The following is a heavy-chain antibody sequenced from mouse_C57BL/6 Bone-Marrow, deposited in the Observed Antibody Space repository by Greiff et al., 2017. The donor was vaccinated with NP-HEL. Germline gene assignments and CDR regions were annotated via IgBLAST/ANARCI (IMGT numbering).Heavy chain of an antibody. D-gene: IGHD1-1*01. V-gene: IGHV5-6*02. J-gene: IGHJ1*03. CDR1: GFTFSSHG. CDR3: ASPPLVATPYWYFDV. CDR2: ISSGGSYT. Sequence: EVMLVESGGDLVKPGGSLKLSCAASGFTFSSHGMSWVRQTPDKRLEWVATISSGGSYTYYPDSVKGRFTISRDNAKNTLYLQMSSLKSQDTAMYYCASPPLVATPYWYFDVWGTGTTVTVSS.